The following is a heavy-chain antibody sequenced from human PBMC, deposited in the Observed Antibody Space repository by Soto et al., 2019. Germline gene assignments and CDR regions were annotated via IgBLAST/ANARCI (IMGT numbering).Heavy chain of an antibody. D-gene: IGHD3-16*01. CDR3: ALGDSSDTGDGY. CDR2: IIPIVGIA. Sequence: QVQLVQSGAEVKKPGSSVKVSCKASGGTLNNYAISWVRQAPGQGLEWMGGIIPIVGIADYAQKFQGRVSITVDESSSTTYMEVSSLRSEDTAVYYCALGDSSDTGDGYWGQGTLVTVSS. CDR1: GGTLNNYA. J-gene: IGHJ4*02. V-gene: IGHV1-69*01.